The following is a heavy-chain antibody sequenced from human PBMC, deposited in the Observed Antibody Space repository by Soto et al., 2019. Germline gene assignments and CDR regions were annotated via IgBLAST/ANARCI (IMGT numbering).Heavy chain of an antibody. D-gene: IGHD3-22*01. CDR2: ISYDGSNK. J-gene: IGHJ3*02. CDR1: GFTFSSYG. Sequence: QVQLVESGGGVVQPGRSLRLSCAASGFTFSSYGMHWVRQAPGKGLEWVAVISYDGSNKYYADSVKGRFTISRDNSKNTLYLKMNSLRAEDTAVYYCAKDVYYYDSSGYFYDAFDIWGQGTMVTVSS. CDR3: AKDVYYYDSSGYFYDAFDI. V-gene: IGHV3-30*18.